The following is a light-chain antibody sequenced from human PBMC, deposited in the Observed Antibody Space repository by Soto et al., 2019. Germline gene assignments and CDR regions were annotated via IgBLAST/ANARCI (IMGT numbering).Light chain of an antibody. CDR2: GAS. CDR1: QSVSSSY. V-gene: IGKV3D-20*02. J-gene: IGKJ5*01. Sequence: EIVLTQSPGTLSLSPGERATPSCRASQSVSSSYLAWYQQKPGQAPRLLIDGASSRATGIPARFSGSGSGTDFTLTISGLEPADLGVYYCQQRHNWPITFGQGTRLEI. CDR3: QQRHNWPIT.